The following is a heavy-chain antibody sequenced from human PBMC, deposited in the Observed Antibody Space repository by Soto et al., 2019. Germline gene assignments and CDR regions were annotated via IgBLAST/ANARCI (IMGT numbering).Heavy chain of an antibody. Sequence: SLRLSCAASGFTFSNYAMTWVRQGPGKGLEWVSGISGSGGRSYYADSVKGRFTISRDNSKSTLYLQMNSLRAEDTAVYYCAKAYFVWSSEQPYYFAYWGQGTLVTVSS. J-gene: IGHJ4*02. CDR2: ISGSGGRS. D-gene: IGHD3-16*01. CDR1: GFTFSNYA. CDR3: AKAYFVWSSEQPYYFAY. V-gene: IGHV3-23*01.